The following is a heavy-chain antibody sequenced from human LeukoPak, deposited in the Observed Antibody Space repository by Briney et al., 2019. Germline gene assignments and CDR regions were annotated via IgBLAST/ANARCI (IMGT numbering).Heavy chain of an antibody. J-gene: IGHJ3*02. CDR1: GFTFSSYS. Sequence: GGSLRLSCATSGFTFSSYSMTWVRQASGKGLEWVSSIGSSSSYIYYADSVKGRFTISRDNAKDSLYLQMNSLRAEDTAVYYCARGVGTGAFDIWGQGTMVTVSS. V-gene: IGHV3-21*01. D-gene: IGHD3-10*01. CDR3: ARGVGTGAFDI. CDR2: IGSSSSYI.